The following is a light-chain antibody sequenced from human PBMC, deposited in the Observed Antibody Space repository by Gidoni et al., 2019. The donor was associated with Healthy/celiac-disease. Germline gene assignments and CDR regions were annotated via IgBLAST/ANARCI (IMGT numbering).Light chain of an antibody. Sequence: DIQMTQSPSSLSASVGDRVTITCRASQGISNYLAWYQQKPGKVPKLLIYAASTLQSEVPSRFSGSGSGTDFTLTISSLQPEDVATYYCQKYNSALAFGPGTKVDIK. CDR3: QKYNSALA. CDR1: QGISNY. V-gene: IGKV1-27*01. J-gene: IGKJ3*01. CDR2: AAS.